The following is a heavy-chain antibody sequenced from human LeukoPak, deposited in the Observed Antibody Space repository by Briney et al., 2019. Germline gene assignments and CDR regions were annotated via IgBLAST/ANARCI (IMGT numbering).Heavy chain of an antibody. Sequence: SESLSLTCTVSGGSISSYYWSWIRQPPGKGLEWIGYIYYSGSTNYNPSLKSRVTISVDTSKNQFSLKLSSVTAADTAVYYCARADTAMVSLIWFDPWGQGTLVTVSS. D-gene: IGHD5-18*01. J-gene: IGHJ5*02. CDR1: GGSISSYY. V-gene: IGHV4-59*01. CDR2: IYYSGST. CDR3: ARADTAMVSLIWFDP.